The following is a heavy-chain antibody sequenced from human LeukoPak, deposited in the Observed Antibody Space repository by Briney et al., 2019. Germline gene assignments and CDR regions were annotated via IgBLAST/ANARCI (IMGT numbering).Heavy chain of an antibody. D-gene: IGHD6-19*01. CDR3: ARASSSGWFENWFDP. J-gene: IGHJ5*02. CDR2: ISAYNGNT. Sequence: ASVKVSCKASGYTFTSYGISWVRQAPGQGLEWMGWISAYNGNTNYAQKLQGRVTMTTDTSTSTAYMELRSLRSDDTAVYYCARASSSGWFENWFDPWGQGTLVAVSS. V-gene: IGHV1-18*01. CDR1: GYTFTSYG.